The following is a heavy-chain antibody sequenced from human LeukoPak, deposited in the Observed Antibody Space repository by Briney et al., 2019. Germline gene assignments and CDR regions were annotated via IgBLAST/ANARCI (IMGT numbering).Heavy chain of an antibody. D-gene: IGHD3-3*01. V-gene: IGHV4-39*07. CDR1: GGSISSSSYY. CDR3: ARAMDDFWSGPFYYFDY. Sequence: PSETLSLTCTVSGGSISSSSYYWGWIRQPPGKGLEWIGSIYYSGSTYYNPSLKSRVTISVDTSKNQFSLKLSSVTAADTAVYYCARAMDDFWSGPFYYFDYWGQGTLVTVSS. J-gene: IGHJ4*02. CDR2: IYYSGST.